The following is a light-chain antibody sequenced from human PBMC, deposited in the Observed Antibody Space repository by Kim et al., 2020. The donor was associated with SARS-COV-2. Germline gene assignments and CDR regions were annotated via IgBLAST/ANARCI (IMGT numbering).Light chain of an antibody. V-gene: IGKV3-15*01. CDR3: QEYNNWPRT. CDR1: QSVSSD. CDR2: CAS. J-gene: IGKJ1*01. Sequence: VSPRERATLLWRASQSVSSDLACYQQKPGQAPRLLIYCASPRATGIPPEVSGSGSGTEFPLTISSLQSEDFTVYYWQEYNNWPRTFGQGTKVDIK.